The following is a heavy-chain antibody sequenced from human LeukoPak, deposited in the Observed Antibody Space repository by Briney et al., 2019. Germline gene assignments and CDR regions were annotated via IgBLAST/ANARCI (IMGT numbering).Heavy chain of an antibody. Sequence: PGGSLRLSCAASGFTFSSYNMNWVRQAPGKGLEWVSSISSTSNYIYYADSVKGRFTISRDNAKNSLYLRMNSLRAEDTAVYYCARDGFASGIAAAGTLYYMDVWGKGTTVTISS. V-gene: IGHV3-21*01. CDR1: GFTFSSYN. J-gene: IGHJ6*03. CDR3: ARDGFASGIAAAGTLYYMDV. CDR2: ISSTSNYI. D-gene: IGHD6-13*01.